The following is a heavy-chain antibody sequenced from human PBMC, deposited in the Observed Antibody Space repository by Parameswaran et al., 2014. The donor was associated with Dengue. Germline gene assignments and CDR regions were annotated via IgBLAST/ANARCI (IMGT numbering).Heavy chain of an antibody. J-gene: IGHJ3*01. CDR3: ARHGGGSRSYRERSFDL. CDR2: IHYSGST. CDR1: AISSA. D-gene: IGHD3-10*01. Sequence: AISSARWIRQPPGKGLEWMGYIHYSGSTNYNPSLKNRVTISVVTSENQFSLKLSSVTAADTAVYYCARHGGGSRSYRERSFDLWGQGTMVTVSS. V-gene: IGHV4-59*08.